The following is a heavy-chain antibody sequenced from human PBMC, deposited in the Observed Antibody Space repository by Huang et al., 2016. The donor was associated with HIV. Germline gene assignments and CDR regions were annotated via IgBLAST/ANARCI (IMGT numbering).Heavy chain of an antibody. D-gene: IGHD6-13*01. CDR1: GDFISSTNYY. V-gene: IGHV4-39*01. J-gene: IGHJ4*02. CDR3: ASQHIGAAATWF. Sequence: QLQLQESGPGQVKPSETLSLTCTVSGDFISSTNYYWGGIRPSPGKGLEWVGSVYQSGSTNYNPSLKSRVTLSVDTSRNQFSLRLNSVTAADTAVYYCASQHIGAAATWFWGRGTQVAVSS. CDR2: VYQSGST.